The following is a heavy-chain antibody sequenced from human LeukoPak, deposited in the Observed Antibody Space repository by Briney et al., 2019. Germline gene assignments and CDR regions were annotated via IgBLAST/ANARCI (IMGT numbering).Heavy chain of an antibody. CDR3: ARVGSGYDWSYYYYGMDV. V-gene: IGHV3-7*01. CDR2: IKQIGSEE. Sequence: GGSLRLSCAASGFTFSSYWMSWVRQAPGKGLEWVANIKQIGSEEYYVDSVKGRFTISRDNAKNSLYLQMNSLRAEDTAVYYCARVGSGYDWSYYYYGMDVWGQGTTVTVSS. J-gene: IGHJ6*02. CDR1: GFTFSSYW. D-gene: IGHD5-12*01.